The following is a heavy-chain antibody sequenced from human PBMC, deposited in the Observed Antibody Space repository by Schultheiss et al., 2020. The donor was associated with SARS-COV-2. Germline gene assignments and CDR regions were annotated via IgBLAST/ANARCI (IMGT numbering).Heavy chain of an antibody. V-gene: IGHV3-23*01. Sequence: ETLSLTCAASGFTFSSYAMSWVRQAPGKGLEWVSAISGSGGSTYYADSVKGRFTISRDNAKNSLYLQMNSLRAEDTAVYYCAKVPHISSAPFDYWGQGTLVTVSS. CDR1: GFTFSSYA. CDR2: ISGSGGST. J-gene: IGHJ4*02. D-gene: IGHD3-22*01. CDR3: AKVPHISSAPFDY.